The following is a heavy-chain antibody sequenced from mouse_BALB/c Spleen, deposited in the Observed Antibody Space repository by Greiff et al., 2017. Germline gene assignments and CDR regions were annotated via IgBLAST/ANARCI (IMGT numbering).Heavy chain of an antibody. CDR3: AREGYRYFDY. V-gene: IGHV5-9*03. Sequence: DVMLVESGGGLVKPGGSLKLSCAASGFTFSSYTMSWVRQTPEKRLEWVATISSGGGNTYYPDSVKGRFTISRDNAKNNLYLQMSSLRSEDTALYYCAREGYRYFDYWGQGTTLTVSS. CDR2: ISSGGGNT. CDR1: GFTFSSYT. J-gene: IGHJ2*01. D-gene: IGHD2-14*01.